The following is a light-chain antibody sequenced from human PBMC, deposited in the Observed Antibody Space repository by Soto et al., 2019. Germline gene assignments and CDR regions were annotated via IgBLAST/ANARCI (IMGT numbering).Light chain of an antibody. CDR1: RSNIGSNT. Sequence: QSVLTQPPSASGTPGQRVTISCSGSRSNIGSNTVSWYQHLPGTAPKLLMYSNNKRPSGVPDRFSGSKSGTSASLAISGLQSEDEADYYCETWDDSLSGHVFGTGTKVTVL. CDR3: ETWDDSLSGHV. V-gene: IGLV1-44*01. CDR2: SNN. J-gene: IGLJ1*01.